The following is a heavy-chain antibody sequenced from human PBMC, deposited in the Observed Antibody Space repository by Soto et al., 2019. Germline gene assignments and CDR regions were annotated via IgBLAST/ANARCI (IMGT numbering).Heavy chain of an antibody. CDR3: ARENRGEAVAGLWYFDY. Sequence: GGSLRLSCAASGFTFSSYDMHWVRQATGKGLEWVSAIGTAGDTYYPGSVKGRFTISRENAKNSLYLQMNSLRAEDTAVYYCARENRGEAVAGLWYFDYWGQGTLVTVSS. V-gene: IGHV3-13*01. CDR1: GFTFSSYD. CDR2: IGTAGDT. J-gene: IGHJ4*02. D-gene: IGHD6-19*01.